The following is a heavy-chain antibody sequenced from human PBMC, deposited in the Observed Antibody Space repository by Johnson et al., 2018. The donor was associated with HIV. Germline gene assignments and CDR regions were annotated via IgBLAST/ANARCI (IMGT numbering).Heavy chain of an antibody. V-gene: IGHV3-30*18. CDR3: AKDGGSYGGAFDI. D-gene: IGHD1-26*01. Sequence: QVQLVESGGGLVKPGGSLRLSCAASGFTFSSYGMHWVRQAPGKGLEWVAVISYDGSNKYYADSVKGRFTISRDNSKNTLYLQMNSLRAEDTAVYYCAKDGGSYGGAFDIWGQGTMVTVSS. CDR1: GFTFSSYG. CDR2: ISYDGSNK. J-gene: IGHJ3*02.